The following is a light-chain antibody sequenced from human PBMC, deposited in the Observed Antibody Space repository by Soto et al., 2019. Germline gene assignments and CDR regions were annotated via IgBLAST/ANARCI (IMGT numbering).Light chain of an antibody. CDR3: QQYYSLPYT. CDR2: AAS. J-gene: IGKJ2*01. CDR1: QGISQD. Sequence: DIQMTQSPSSLSAFVGDRVTITCQASQGISQDLNWYQQRPGEAPKLLIYAASILETGIPSRFSGSGSQTYFTFTISNLQPEDVARYYCQQYYSLPYTFGQGTKLEI. V-gene: IGKV1-33*01.